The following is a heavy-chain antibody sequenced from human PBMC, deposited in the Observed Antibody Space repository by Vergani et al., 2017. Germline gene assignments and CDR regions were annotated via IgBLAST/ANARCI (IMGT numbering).Heavy chain of an antibody. CDR3: AGGETRTDWLDP. D-gene: IGHD3-16*01. CDR2: IYGSGNI. CDR1: GVSVSSTAFY. V-gene: IGHV4-61*02. J-gene: IGHJ5*02. Sequence: QVQLQESGPGLVKPSQTLSLTCSVPGVSVSSTAFYWNWIRQPAGKGLEWTGRIYGSGNINYNPSLERRGTISRDTSKNQFSLKVHSVTAADTAVYYGAGGETRTDWLDPWGQGTQVIVSS.